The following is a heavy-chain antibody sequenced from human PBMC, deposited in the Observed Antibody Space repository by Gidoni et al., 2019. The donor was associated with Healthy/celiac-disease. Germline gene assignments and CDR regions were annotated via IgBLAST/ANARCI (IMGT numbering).Heavy chain of an antibody. CDR3: ARHNTVTRVFDY. D-gene: IGHD4-17*01. Sequence: QLQLQESGPGLVKPSETLSLTCTVSGGSISSSSYYWGWIRQPPGKGLEWIGSIYYSGSTYYNPSLKSRVTISVDTSKNQFSLKLSSVTAADTAVYYCARHNTVTRVFDYWGQGTLVTVSS. CDR1: GGSISSSSYY. J-gene: IGHJ4*02. CDR2: IYYSGST. V-gene: IGHV4-39*01.